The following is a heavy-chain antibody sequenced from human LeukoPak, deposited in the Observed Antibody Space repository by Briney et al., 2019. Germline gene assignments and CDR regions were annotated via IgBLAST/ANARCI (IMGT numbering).Heavy chain of an antibody. CDR2: IFGSGGSP. CDR1: GFTFGSFA. D-gene: IGHD5-18*01. CDR3: GKTTAGYSSGQKPAWPVDY. Sequence: GGSLRFSCEASGFTFGSFAMYWVRQAPGKGLDWIAGIFGSGGSPHYADSVKGRFTISRDKSKNTVYLQINSLRAEDTAVYYCGKTTAGYSSGQKPAWPVDYWGQGTLVTVSS. V-gene: IGHV3-23*01. J-gene: IGHJ4*02.